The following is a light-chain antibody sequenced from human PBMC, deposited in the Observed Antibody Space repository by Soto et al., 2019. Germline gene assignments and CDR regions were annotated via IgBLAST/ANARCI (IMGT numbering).Light chain of an antibody. CDR1: QCVGSSY. CDR2: CAS. V-gene: IGKV3-20*01. Sequence: ESVLTQSPGTLSLSRGGRATLSCRASQCVGSSYLAWYQQKPGQAPRLLIFCASSRAAGIPDMFSGSGSGTDCTLTISRLEPGDVAVYYCHQYGGSPGTFGQGAKV. J-gene: IGKJ1*01. CDR3: HQYGGSPGT.